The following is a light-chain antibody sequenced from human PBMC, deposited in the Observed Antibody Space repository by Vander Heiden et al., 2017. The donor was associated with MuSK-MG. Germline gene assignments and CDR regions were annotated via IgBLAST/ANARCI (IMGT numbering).Light chain of an antibody. Sequence: DIQMTQSPSTLSASVGDRVTITCRASQSIGTWLAWYQQKPGKAPKLLIYKASSLESGVPSRFSGSGSGTEVTLTISSLQPDDFATYYCQQYSIYPYTFGPGTKLEIK. J-gene: IGKJ2*01. V-gene: IGKV1-5*03. CDR3: QQYSIYPYT. CDR2: KAS. CDR1: QSIGTW.